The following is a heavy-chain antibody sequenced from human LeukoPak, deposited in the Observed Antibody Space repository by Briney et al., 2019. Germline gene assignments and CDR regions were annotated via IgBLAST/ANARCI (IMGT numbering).Heavy chain of an antibody. D-gene: IGHD3-10*01. CDR3: ARAPGLGRGGYFDY. CDR1: GFTVSSNY. J-gene: IGHJ4*02. Sequence: GGSLRLSCAASGFTVSSNYMSWVRQAPGKGLEWGSVIYSGGSTYYADSVKGRFTISRDNSKNTLYLQMNSLRAEETAVYYCARAPGLGRGGYFDYWGQGALVTVSS. CDR2: IYSGGST. V-gene: IGHV3-53*01.